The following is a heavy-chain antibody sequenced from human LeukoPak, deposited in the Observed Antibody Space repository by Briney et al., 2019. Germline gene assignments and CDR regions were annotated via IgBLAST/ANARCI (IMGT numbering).Heavy chain of an antibody. D-gene: IGHD2-21*02. V-gene: IGHV6-1*01. CDR2: TYYRSKWYN. Sequence: SQTLSLTCAISGDSVSSNSAAWNWIRQSPSRGLEWLGRTYYRSKWYNDYAVSVKSRITINPDTSKNQFSLQLNSVTPEDTAVYYCARGHIVVVTANQGRVDAFDIWGQGTMVTVSS. CDR3: ARGHIVVVTANQGRVDAFDI. J-gene: IGHJ3*02. CDR1: GDSVSSNSAA.